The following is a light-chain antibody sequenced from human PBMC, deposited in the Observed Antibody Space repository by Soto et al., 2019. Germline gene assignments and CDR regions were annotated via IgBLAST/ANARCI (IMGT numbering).Light chain of an antibody. Sequence: PGERATLSCRASQSVTRNYLAWYQQKPGQAPRLLIYGASSRATGIPDRFSGSGSGADFTLTISRLEPEDFAVYYCQQYENSPYTFGQGTKLEIK. CDR3: QQYENSPYT. CDR2: GAS. V-gene: IGKV3-20*01. J-gene: IGKJ2*01. CDR1: QSVTRNY.